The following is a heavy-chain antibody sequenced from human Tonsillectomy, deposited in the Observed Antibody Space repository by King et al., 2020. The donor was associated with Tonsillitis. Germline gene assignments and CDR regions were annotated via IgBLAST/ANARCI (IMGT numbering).Heavy chain of an antibody. CDR1: GASISSRTYY. Sequence: QMQLQESGPGLVKPSETLSLTCTVSGASISSRTYYWGWIRHPPGKGLEWIWRIYYSGSTFYNPSLKSPVTMSLDTSQNQFSLKLTPLTAADTAVYYCARQNPGYDNLDYWGQGTLVTVSS. CDR2: IYYSGST. CDR3: ARQNPGYDNLDY. D-gene: IGHD3-9*01. V-gene: IGHV4-39*01. J-gene: IGHJ4*02.